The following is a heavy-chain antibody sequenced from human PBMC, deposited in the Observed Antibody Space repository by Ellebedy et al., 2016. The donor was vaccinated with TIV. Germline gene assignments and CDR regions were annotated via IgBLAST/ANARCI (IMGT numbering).Heavy chain of an antibody. CDR1: GGTFSSSA. Sequence: AASVKVSCKASGGTFSSSAISWVRQAPGQGLEWMGRIIPILGIANYAQKFQGRVTITADKSTSTAYMELSSLRSEDTAVHYCARGLGGDYAVTAFDIWGQGTMVTVSS. CDR3: ARGLGGDYAVTAFDI. J-gene: IGHJ3*02. D-gene: IGHD4-17*01. V-gene: IGHV1-69*04. CDR2: IIPILGIA.